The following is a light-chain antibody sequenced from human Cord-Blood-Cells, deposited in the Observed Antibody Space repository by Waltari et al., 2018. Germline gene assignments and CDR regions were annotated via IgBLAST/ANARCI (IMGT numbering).Light chain of an antibody. V-gene: IGKV3-15*01. Sequence: EIVMTQSPATLSVSPGERATLSCRASQSVSSNLAWYQQKPGQAPRRLIYGASTRATGIPARFSGSGSGTEFTLTISSLQSVDFAVYYCQQYNNWPPYTVGHGTKLEIK. CDR3: QQYNNWPPYT. J-gene: IGKJ2*01. CDR2: GAS. CDR1: QSVSSN.